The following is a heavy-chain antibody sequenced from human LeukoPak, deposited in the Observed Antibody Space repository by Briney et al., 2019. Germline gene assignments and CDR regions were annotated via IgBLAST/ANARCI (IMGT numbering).Heavy chain of an antibody. CDR2: IIPILGIA. CDR1: GGTFSSYA. V-gene: IGHV1-69*04. Sequence: GASVKVSCKASGGTFSSYAISWVRQAPGQGLEWMGRIIPILGIANYAQKFQGRVTITADKSTSTAYVELSSLRSEDTAVYYCARSSKQWLVRECFDYWGQGTLVTVSS. J-gene: IGHJ4*02. CDR3: ARSSKQWLVRECFDY. D-gene: IGHD6-19*01.